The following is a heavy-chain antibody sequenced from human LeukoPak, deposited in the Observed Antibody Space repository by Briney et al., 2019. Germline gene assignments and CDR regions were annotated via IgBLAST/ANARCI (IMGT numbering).Heavy chain of an antibody. Sequence: GGSLRLSCAASGFTFSSCWMHWVRQAPGKGLVWVSRINSDGSSTSYADSVKGRFTISRDNAKNTLYLQMNSLRAEDTAVYYCARIYCTNGVCYGGGDYWGQGTLVTVSS. D-gene: IGHD2-8*01. CDR2: INSDGSST. CDR1: GFTFSSCW. V-gene: IGHV3-74*01. J-gene: IGHJ4*02. CDR3: ARIYCTNGVCYGGGDY.